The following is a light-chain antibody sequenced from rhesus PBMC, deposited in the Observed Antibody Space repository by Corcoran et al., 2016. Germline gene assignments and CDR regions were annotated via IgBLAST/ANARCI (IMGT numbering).Light chain of an antibody. CDR1: QGITND. V-gene: IGKV1-25*01. CDR2: EAS. CDR3: QHYYSTPRT. J-gene: IGKJ1*01. Sequence: DIQMTQSPSSLSASVGDRVTITCRASQGITNDLAWYQQKPGETPKLLRDEASYLQSGIPSRFSGSGSGTYFTLTISSLQSEDFATYYCQHYYSTPRTFGQGTKVEIK.